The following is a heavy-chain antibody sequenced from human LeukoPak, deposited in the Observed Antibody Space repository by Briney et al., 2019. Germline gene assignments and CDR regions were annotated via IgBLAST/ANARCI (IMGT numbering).Heavy chain of an antibody. Sequence: PGETLRLSCAASGFPFSSYGMHWVRQAPGKGLEWVAFIPYDGSDKFYADSVKGRFTISRDNSKNTLYLQMNSLRAEDTAVYYCAAMTSVTTGDYWGQGTLVTVSS. J-gene: IGHJ4*02. V-gene: IGHV3-30*02. CDR2: IPYDGSDK. CDR1: GFPFSSYG. D-gene: IGHD4-11*01. CDR3: AAMTSVTTGDY.